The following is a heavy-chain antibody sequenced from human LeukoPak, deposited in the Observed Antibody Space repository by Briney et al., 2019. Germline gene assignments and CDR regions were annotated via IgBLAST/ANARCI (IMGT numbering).Heavy chain of an antibody. D-gene: IGHD6-13*01. CDR3: ASGIRYSSSWYPH. V-gene: IGHV1-18*01. CDR2: ISAYNGNT. J-gene: IGHJ4*02. Sequence: SVKVSCKASGSTFTSYGISWVRQAPGQGLEWMGWISAYNGNTNYAQKLQGRVTMTTDTSTSTAYMELSRLRSDDTAVYYCASGIRYSSSWYPHWGQGTLVTVSS. CDR1: GSTFTSYG.